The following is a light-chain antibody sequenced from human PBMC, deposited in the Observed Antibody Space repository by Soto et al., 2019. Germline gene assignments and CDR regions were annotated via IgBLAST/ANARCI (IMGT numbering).Light chain of an antibody. CDR2: EDS. V-gene: IGLV3-21*02. CDR3: QVWDSSSDHPYG. CDR1: NMGSKS. Sequence: YELTQPPSVSVAPGQTARITCGGNNMGSKSVHWYQQKPGQAPVLVVYEDSDRPSGIPERFSGSNSGNTATLTISRVEAGDEADYYCQVWDSSSDHPYGFRTGTKV. J-gene: IGLJ1*01.